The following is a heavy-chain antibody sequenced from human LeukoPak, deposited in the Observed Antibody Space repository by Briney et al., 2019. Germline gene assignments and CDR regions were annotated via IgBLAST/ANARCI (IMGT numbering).Heavy chain of an antibody. CDR2: ISAYNGNT. CDR1: GYTFTSYG. D-gene: IGHD4-17*01. J-gene: IGHJ4*02. CDR3: ARGSGVYGDYPFDFDY. V-gene: IGHV1-18*01. Sequence: GASVKVSCKASGYTFTSYGISWVRQAPGQGLEWMGWISAYNGNTNYAQKFQGRVTMTRNTSISTAYMELSSLRSEDTAVYYCARGSGVYGDYPFDFDYWGQGTLVTVSS.